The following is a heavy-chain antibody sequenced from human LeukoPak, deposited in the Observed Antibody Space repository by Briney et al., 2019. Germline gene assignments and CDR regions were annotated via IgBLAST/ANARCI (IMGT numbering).Heavy chain of an antibody. CDR3: ARAFGSGSYSF. D-gene: IGHD3-10*01. CDR2: ISDSSTTK. J-gene: IGHJ4*02. Sequence: PGGSLTLSCAASGFTFSSYEMMWLRQAPGKGLEGVSYISDSSTTKYYADSVKGRITISRDNAKNSLYLQMNSLRGEDTAVYYCARAFGSGSYSFWGQGTLVSVSS. V-gene: IGHV3-48*03. CDR1: GFTFSSYE.